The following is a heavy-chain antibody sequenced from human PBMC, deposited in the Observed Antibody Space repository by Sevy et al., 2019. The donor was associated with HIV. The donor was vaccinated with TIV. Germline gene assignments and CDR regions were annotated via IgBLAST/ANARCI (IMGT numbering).Heavy chain of an antibody. CDR3: ARAFRREAYTPDY. CDR1: GFIFSDYW. V-gene: IGHV3-7*03. D-gene: IGHD4-4*01. Sequence: GGSLRLSCAASGFIFSDYWMTWVRQAPGKGLEWVATIRLDGSARYYASSVKGRFTNSRDNAKNSLFLQMNSLRVEDTAVYYCARAFRREAYTPDYWGQGSLVTVSS. CDR2: IRLDGSAR. J-gene: IGHJ4*02.